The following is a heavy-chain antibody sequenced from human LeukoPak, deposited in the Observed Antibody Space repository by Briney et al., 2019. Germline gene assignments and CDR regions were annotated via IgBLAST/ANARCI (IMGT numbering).Heavy chain of an antibody. D-gene: IGHD3-3*01. CDR3: ARGVMMGRSVFWSGYLSRGNWFDP. CDR1: GYTFTSYY. J-gene: IGHJ5*02. Sequence: ASVKVSCKASGYTFTSYYMHCVRQAPGQGLEWMGIINPSGGSTRYAQKFQGRVTMTRDMSTSTVYMELSSLRSEDTAVYYCARGVMMGRSVFWSGYLSRGNWFDPWGQGTLVTVSS. V-gene: IGHV1-46*01. CDR2: INPSGGST.